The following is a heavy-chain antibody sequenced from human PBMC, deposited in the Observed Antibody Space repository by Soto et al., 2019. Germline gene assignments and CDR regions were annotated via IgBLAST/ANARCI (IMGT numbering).Heavy chain of an antibody. V-gene: IGHV1-69*08. CDR1: GGTFSSYT. J-gene: IGHJ4*02. CDR3: ARDTPRYELDY. D-gene: IGHD1-20*01. Sequence: QVQLVQSGAEVKKPGSSVKVSCKASGGTFSSYTISWVRQAPGQGLEWMGRIIPILGIANYAQKFQGRVTITSDKFTSTAYMELSSLRSEDTAVYYCARDTPRYELDYWGQGTLVTVSS. CDR2: IIPILGIA.